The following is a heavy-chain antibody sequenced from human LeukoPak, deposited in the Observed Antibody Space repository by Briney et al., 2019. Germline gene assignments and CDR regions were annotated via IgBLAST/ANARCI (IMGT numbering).Heavy chain of an antibody. CDR2: ISWNSGSI. D-gene: IGHD3-10*02. V-gene: IGHV3-9*01. CDR1: GFTFDDYA. CDR3: AELGITMIGGV. J-gene: IGHJ6*04. Sequence: GGSLRLSCAASGFTFDDYAMHWGRQAPGKGLEWVSGISWNSGSIGYADSVKGRFTISRDNAKNTLYLQMKSLRAEDTAVYYCAELGITMIGGVWGKGTTVTISS.